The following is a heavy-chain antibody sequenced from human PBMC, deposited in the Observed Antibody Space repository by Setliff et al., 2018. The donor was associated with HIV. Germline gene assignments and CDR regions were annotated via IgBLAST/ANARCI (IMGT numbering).Heavy chain of an antibody. Sequence: SETLSLTCTVSGGIISSDSFFWSWIRQPAGKGLEWIGHIYTSGSTNYNPSLRSRVTISVDASKNQFSLRLSSVTAADTAVYHCSRGSYYMDVWGKGTTVTVSS. J-gene: IGHJ6*03. CDR2: IYTSGST. CDR1: GGIISSDSFF. CDR3: SRGSYYMDV. D-gene: IGHD3-16*01. V-gene: IGHV4-61*09.